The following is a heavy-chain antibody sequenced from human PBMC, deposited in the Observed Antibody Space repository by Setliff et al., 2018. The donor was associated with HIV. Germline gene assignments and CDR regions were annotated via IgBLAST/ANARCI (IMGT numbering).Heavy chain of an antibody. CDR3: ARENGRTNYYYYYGLDV. J-gene: IGHJ6*02. CDR2: INYSGGT. CDR1: GGSFSDHN. Sequence: SETLSLTCAVYGGSFSDHNWCWIRQSPGRGLEWIGEINYSGGTNYNPSLKSRVTISADTSKNQFSLKMRSVTAGDTAVYYCARENGRTNYYYYYGLDVWGQGTTVTVSS. V-gene: IGHV4-34*01.